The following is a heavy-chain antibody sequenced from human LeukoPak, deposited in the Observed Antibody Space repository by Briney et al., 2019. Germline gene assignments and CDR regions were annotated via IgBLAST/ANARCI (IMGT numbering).Heavy chain of an antibody. CDR1: GLAFSSYS. CDR3: AKLSKGIVLMVYADY. CDR2: ISGSGGST. V-gene: IGHV3-23*01. Sequence: GGSLRLSCVASGLAFSSYSTHWVRQAPGKGLEWVSAISGSGGSTYYADSVKGRFTISRDNSKNTLYLQMNSLRAEDTAVYYCAKLSKGIVLMVYADYWGQGTLVTVSS. J-gene: IGHJ4*02. D-gene: IGHD2-8*01.